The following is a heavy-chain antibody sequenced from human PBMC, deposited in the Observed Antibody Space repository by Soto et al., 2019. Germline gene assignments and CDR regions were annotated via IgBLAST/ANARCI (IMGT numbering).Heavy chain of an antibody. J-gene: IGHJ4*02. CDR3: AREGVN. CDR1: GFTFSSYR. V-gene: IGHV3-33*01. CDR2: IWYDGSNK. Sequence: QVQLVESGGGVVQPGRSLRLSCAASGFTFSSYRMHWVRQAPGKGLEWVAVIWYDGSNKYYADSVKGRFTISRDNSKNTLDLQINSLGAEDTAVYYCAREGVNWCQGTLVTVSS. D-gene: IGHD3-16*01.